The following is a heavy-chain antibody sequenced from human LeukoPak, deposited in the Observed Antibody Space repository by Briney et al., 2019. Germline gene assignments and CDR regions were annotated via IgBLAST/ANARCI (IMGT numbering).Heavy chain of an antibody. D-gene: IGHD2-2*01. CDR2: IYHSGST. Sequence: TSGTLSLTCAVSGASISSNNWWSWVRQPPGKGLEWIGKIYHSGSTNYNPSLKTRVTISVDKSKNQLSLKLSSVTAADTAVYYCPRVAYSSTWSGLGWLDPWGQGTLVTVSS. CDR3: PRVAYSSTWSGLGWLDP. V-gene: IGHV4-4*02. CDR1: GASISSNNW. J-gene: IGHJ5*02.